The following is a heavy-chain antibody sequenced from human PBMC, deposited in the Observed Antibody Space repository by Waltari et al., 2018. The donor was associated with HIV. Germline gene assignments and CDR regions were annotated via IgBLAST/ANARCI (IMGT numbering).Heavy chain of an antibody. J-gene: IGHJ2*01. Sequence: QVQLQESGPGLVKPSETLSLTCVVSGYSLNTDNYWGWVRQPPGKGLGWIGIASQSGGTFHNASLKSRVTISVDRSKNQCSLKVKSVTAADMAVYYCARAGVVPALFDLWGRGTLVTVSS. CDR1: GYSLNTDNY. V-gene: IGHV4-38-2*01. CDR3: ARAGVVPALFDL. CDR2: ASQSGGT. D-gene: IGHD3-3*01.